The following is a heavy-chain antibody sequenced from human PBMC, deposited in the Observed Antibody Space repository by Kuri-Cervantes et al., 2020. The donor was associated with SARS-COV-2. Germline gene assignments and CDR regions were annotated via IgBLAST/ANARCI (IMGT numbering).Heavy chain of an antibody. V-gene: IGHV1-18*04. D-gene: IGHD2-2*02. J-gene: IGHJ5*02. CDR3: ARDSGNCSSTSCYREQGWFDP. CDR2: ISAYNGNT. Sequence: ASVKVSCKASGYTFTSYGISWVRQAPGQGLEWMGWISAYNGNTNYAQKLQGRVTMTTDTSTSTAYMELSSLRSEDTAVYYCARDSGNCSSTSCYREQGWFDPWGQGTLVTVSS. CDR1: GYTFTSYG.